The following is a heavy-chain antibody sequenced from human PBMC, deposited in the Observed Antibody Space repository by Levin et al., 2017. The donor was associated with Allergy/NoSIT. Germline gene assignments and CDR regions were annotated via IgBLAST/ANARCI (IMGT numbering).Heavy chain of an antibody. D-gene: IGHD2-8*01. CDR3: MVYAPVDS. Sequence: GESLKISCKASAYIFSNHGITWVRQAPGQGLEWIGWISPISGNTHLTQKFQGRVAMTTDTSTHTAYIDLRSLRPDDTALYYCMVYAPVDSWGQGTLVTVSS. J-gene: IGHJ4*02. CDR1: AYIFSNHG. V-gene: IGHV1-18*01. CDR2: ISPISGNT.